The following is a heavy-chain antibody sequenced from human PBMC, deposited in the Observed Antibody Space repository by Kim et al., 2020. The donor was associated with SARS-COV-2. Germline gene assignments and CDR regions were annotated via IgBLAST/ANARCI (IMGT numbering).Heavy chain of an antibody. D-gene: IGHD3-3*01. Sequence: SETLSLTCTVSGGSISSYYWSWIRQPPGKGLEWIGYIYYSGSTNYNPSLKSRVTISVDTSKNQFSLKLSSVTAADTAVYYCARHDYDFWSGYPNWFDPWGQGTLVTVSS. V-gene: IGHV4-59*08. CDR3: ARHDYDFWSGYPNWFDP. CDR1: GGSISSYY. J-gene: IGHJ5*02. CDR2: IYYSGST.